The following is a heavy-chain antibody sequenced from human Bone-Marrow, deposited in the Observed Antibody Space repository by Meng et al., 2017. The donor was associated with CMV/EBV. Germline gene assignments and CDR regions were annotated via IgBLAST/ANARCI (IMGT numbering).Heavy chain of an antibody. V-gene: IGHV4-31*02. J-gene: IGHJ5*02. D-gene: IGHD2-15*01. CDR2: IYYSGTT. Sequence: ITSDGYYWSWIRQHPGKGLEWIGYIYYSGTTYNNPSLKSRVAISLDTSKNQFSLNLNSVTAADTAVYYCARVIDCSGGTCYSDWFDPWGQGTVVTVSS. CDR3: ARVIDCSGGTCYSDWFDP. CDR1: ITSDGYY.